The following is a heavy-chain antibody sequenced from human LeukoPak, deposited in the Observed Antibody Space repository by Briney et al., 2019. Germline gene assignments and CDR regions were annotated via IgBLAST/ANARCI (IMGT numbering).Heavy chain of an antibody. CDR2: IRYDGSNK. J-gene: IGHJ4*02. D-gene: IGHD3-3*01. CDR3: AKDSAVFGVITEDFDY. Sequence: SGGSLRLSCAASGFTFSSYAMHWVRQAPGKGLEWVAFIRYDGSNKYYADSVKGRFTISRDNSKNTLYLQMNSLRAEDTAVYYCAKDSAVFGVITEDFDYWGQGTLVTVSS. CDR1: GFTFSSYA. V-gene: IGHV3-30*02.